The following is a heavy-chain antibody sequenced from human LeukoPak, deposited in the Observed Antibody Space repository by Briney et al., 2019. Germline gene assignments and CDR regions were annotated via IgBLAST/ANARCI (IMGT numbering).Heavy chain of an antibody. V-gene: IGHV3-30-3*01. CDR1: GFTFSNYA. Sequence: GGSLRLSCAASGFTFSNYAMSWVRQAPGKGLEWVAVISYDGSNKYYADSVKGRFTISRDNSKNTLYLQMNSLRAEDTAVYYCARDAKRGSARVGATPLDYWGQGTLVTVSS. D-gene: IGHD1-26*01. CDR3: ARDAKRGSARVGATPLDY. J-gene: IGHJ4*02. CDR2: ISYDGSNK.